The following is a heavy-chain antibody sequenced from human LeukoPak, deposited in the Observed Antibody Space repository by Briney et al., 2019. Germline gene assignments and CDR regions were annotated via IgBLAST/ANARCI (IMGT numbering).Heavy chain of an antibody. Sequence: SETLSLTCTVFGGSINAYYWSWIRQSPGKGLEWIAYVRDNGENNYNPSLKSRVAISVDTANNQISLRLNFVTAADTAIYYCARQPANTAAFDIWGLGTMVTVSS. J-gene: IGHJ3*02. CDR1: GGSINAYY. CDR3: ARQPANTAAFDI. V-gene: IGHV4-59*08. CDR2: VRDNGEN. D-gene: IGHD5-18*01.